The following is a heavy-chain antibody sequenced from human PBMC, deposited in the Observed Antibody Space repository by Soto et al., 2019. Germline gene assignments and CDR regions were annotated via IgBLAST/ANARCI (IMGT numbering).Heavy chain of an antibody. J-gene: IGHJ4*02. V-gene: IGHV4-34*01. CDR1: GGSFSGYY. CDR3: ARGPRWLRSLPSGYFDY. CDR2: INHSGST. Sequence: SETLSLTCAVYGGSFSGYYWSWIRQPPGKGLEWIGEINHSGSTNYNPSLKSRVTISVDTSKNQFSLKLSSVTAADTAVYYCARGPRWLRSLPSGYFDYWGQGTLVTVSS. D-gene: IGHD5-12*01.